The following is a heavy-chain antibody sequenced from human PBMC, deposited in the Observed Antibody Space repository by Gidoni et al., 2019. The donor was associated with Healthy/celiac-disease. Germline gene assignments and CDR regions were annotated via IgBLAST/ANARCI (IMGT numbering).Heavy chain of an antibody. CDR3: TRDRATIFWYMDV. V-gene: IGHV3-49*03. Sequence: FRQAPGKGLEWVGFIRSKAYGGTTEYAASVKGRFTISRDDSKSIAYLQMNSLKTEDTAVYYCTRDRATIFWYMDVWGKGTTVTVSS. CDR2: IRSKAYGGTT. D-gene: IGHD3-3*01. J-gene: IGHJ6*03.